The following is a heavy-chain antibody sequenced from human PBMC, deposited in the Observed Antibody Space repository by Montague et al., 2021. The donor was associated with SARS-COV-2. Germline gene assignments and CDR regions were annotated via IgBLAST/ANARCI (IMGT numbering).Heavy chain of an antibody. D-gene: IGHD3-22*01. V-gene: IGHV1-8*01. CDR2: MNPNSGNT. CDR3: ARAQYYYDSSGYYPAY. CDR1: GYTFTSYD. Sequence: SVKVSCKASGYTFTSYDINWVRQATGQGLEWMGWMNPNSGNTGYAQKFQGRVTMTRNTSISPAYMELSSLRSEDTAVYYCARAQYYYDSSGYYPAYWGQGTLVTVSS. J-gene: IGHJ4*02.